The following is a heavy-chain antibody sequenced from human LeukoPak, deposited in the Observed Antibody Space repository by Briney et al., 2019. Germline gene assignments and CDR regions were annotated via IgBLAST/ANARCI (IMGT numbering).Heavy chain of an antibody. CDR2: IIPILGIA. D-gene: IGHD4-17*01. V-gene: IGHV1-69*02. CDR1: GGTFSSYT. J-gene: IGHJ4*02. CDR3: ASNYYGDYDY. Sequence: SVKVSCKASGGTFSSYTISWVRQAPGQGLEWMGGIIPILGIANYAQKFQGRVTITADKSTSTAYMELSSLRSEDTAVYHCASNYYGDYDYWGQGTLVTVSS.